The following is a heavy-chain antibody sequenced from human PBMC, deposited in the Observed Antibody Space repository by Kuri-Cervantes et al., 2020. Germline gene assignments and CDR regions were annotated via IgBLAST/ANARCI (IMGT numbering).Heavy chain of an antibody. Sequence: GESLKISCAASGFTFGSYAMSWVRQAPGKGLEWVSAISGSGGSTYYADSVKGRFTISRDNSKNTLYLQMNSLRAEDTAVYYCAKDSFLFNSGSYYGTGGMDVWGQGTTVTVSS. CDR2: ISGSGGST. CDR1: GFTFGSYA. CDR3: AKDSFLFNSGSYYGTGGMDV. J-gene: IGHJ6*02. D-gene: IGHD1-26*01. V-gene: IGHV3-23*01.